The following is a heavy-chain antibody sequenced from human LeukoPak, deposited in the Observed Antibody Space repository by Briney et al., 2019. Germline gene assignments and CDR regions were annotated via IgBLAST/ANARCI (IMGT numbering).Heavy chain of an antibody. Sequence: EASVEVSCKASGYTFTSYAMHWVRQAPGQRLEWMGWINAGNGNTKYSQKFQGRVTITRDTSASTAYMELSSLRSEDTAVYYCARPRGYCSGGSCYSSFDYWGQGTLVTVSS. D-gene: IGHD2-15*01. CDR3: ARPRGYCSGGSCYSSFDY. V-gene: IGHV1-3*01. CDR2: INAGNGNT. J-gene: IGHJ4*02. CDR1: GYTFTSYA.